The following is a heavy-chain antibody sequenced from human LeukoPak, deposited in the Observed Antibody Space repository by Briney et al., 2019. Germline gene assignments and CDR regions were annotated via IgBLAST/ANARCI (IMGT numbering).Heavy chain of an antibody. Sequence: SETLSLTCAVSGYSISSAFYWGWLRQPPGKGLEWIGSIYHSGSTYYNPSLKSRATISEDTSKTTFSLRLSSVTAADTAVYYWARHDGGTDRLTIPAASTSAFDPWGQGTLVTVSS. CDR3: ARHDGGTDRLTIPAASTSAFDP. J-gene: IGHJ5*02. CDR1: GYSISSAFY. CDR2: IYHSGST. D-gene: IGHD2-2*01. V-gene: IGHV4-38-2*01.